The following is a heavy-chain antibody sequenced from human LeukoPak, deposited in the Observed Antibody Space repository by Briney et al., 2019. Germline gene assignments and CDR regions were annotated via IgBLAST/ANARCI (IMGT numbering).Heavy chain of an antibody. J-gene: IGHJ4*02. CDR3: ARGRFRYYDTSGYYPPFDS. CDR2: IIPIFGTT. CDR1: EGTFNSYA. D-gene: IGHD3-22*01. Sequence: SVKVSCKASEGTFNSYAISWVRQAPGQGLEWMGGIIPIFGTTNYVQKLQGRVTITADESTSADYMELRSLRSEDTAMYYCARGRFRYYDTSGYYPPFDSWGQGTLVTVSS. V-gene: IGHV1-69*13.